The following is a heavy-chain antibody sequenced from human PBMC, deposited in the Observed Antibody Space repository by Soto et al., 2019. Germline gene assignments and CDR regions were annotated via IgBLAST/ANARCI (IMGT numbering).Heavy chain of an antibody. CDR1: GYTLTELS. J-gene: IGHJ4*02. V-gene: IGHV1-24*01. CDR2: FDPEDGET. CDR3: ATVTGPPYYDILTGYSY. D-gene: IGHD3-9*01. Sequence: ASVKVSCKVSGYTLTELSMHWVRQAPGKGLEWMGGFDPEDGETIYAQKFQGRVTMTEDTSTDTAYMELSSLGSEDTAVYYCATVTGPPYYDILTGYSYWGQGTLVTVSS.